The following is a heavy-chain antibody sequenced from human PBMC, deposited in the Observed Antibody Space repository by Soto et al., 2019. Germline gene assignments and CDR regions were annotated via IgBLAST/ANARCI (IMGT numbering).Heavy chain of an antibody. D-gene: IGHD1-26*01. CDR1: GGSINSYY. Sequence: QVQLQESGPGLVKVSETLSLTCTVSGGSINSYYWSWIRQPPGKGLEWVADIDYSGRTNYNPSLKSRLTISVDTSKTQLSVKVRSVTAADTAVYYCAREIRLVGVTGWFDPWGQGTLVTVSS. V-gene: IGHV4-59*01. CDR3: AREIRLVGVTGWFDP. J-gene: IGHJ5*02. CDR2: IDYSGRT.